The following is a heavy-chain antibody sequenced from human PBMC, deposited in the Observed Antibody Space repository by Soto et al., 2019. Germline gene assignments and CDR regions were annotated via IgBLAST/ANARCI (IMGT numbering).Heavy chain of an antibody. D-gene: IGHD6-13*01. CDR3: ARRCTAAAGNGAFDI. V-gene: IGHV5-51*01. CDR2: IYPGDSDT. Sequence: GESLKISCKGSGYSFTSYWIGWVRQMPGKGLEWMGIIYPGDSDTRYSPSFQGQVTISADKSISTAYLQWSSLKASDTAMYYCARRCTAAAGNGAFDIWGQGTMVTVSS. J-gene: IGHJ3*02. CDR1: GYSFTSYW.